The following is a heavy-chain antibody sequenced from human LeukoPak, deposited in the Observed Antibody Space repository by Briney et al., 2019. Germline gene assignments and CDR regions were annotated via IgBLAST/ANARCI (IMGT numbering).Heavy chain of an antibody. CDR3: ARERYCSSTSCPHGDLDY. CDR2: IGVSGSTM. Sequence: GGSLRLSCAASGFTFSSYEMNWVRQAPGKGLKWVSYIGVSGSTMYYAESVKGRFTISRDNAKNSLYLQMNSLRAEDTAVYYCARERYCSSTSCPHGDLDYWGQGTLVSVSP. V-gene: IGHV3-48*03. D-gene: IGHD2-2*01. J-gene: IGHJ4*02. CDR1: GFTFSSYE.